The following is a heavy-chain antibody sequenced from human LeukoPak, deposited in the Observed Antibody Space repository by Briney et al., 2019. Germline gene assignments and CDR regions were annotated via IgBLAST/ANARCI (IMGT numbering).Heavy chain of an antibody. CDR1: GYTFTSYD. CDR2: MNPNSGNT. CDR3: ARVPSGGDKFDP. V-gene: IGHV1-8*01. J-gene: IGHJ5*02. D-gene: IGHD6-25*01. Sequence: ASVKVSCKASGYTFTSYDINWVRQATGQGLEWMGWMNPNSGNTGYAQKFQGRVAMTRNTSISIAYMELSSLRSEDTAVYYCARVPSGGDKFDPWGQGTLVTVSS.